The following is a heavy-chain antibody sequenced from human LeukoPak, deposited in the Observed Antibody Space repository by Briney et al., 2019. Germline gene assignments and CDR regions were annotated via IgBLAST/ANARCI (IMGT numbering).Heavy chain of an antibody. J-gene: IGHJ4*02. CDR1: GFTLSNYW. CDR2: INSGGRTT. D-gene: IGHD2-15*01. Sequence: GGSLRLSCAASGFTLSNYWMHWVRQAPGKGLVWVSRINSGGRTTGYAGSVKGRFTISRDNAKKMLYLQMNSLRAEDTAVYYCVRDPTRAECSDGSCYLDYWGQGTLVSVSS. V-gene: IGHV3-74*01. CDR3: VRDPTRAECSDGSCYLDY.